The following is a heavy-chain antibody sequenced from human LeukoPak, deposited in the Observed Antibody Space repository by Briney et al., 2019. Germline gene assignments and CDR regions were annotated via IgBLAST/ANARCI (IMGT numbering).Heavy chain of an antibody. D-gene: IGHD1-1*01. J-gene: IGHJ4*02. CDR1: GGSISSGGYY. CDR3: ASNWSDFDY. V-gene: IGHV4-39*07. Sequence: PSQTLSLTCTVSGGSISSGGYYWGWIRQPPGKGLEWIGSIYHGETTYYNPSLKTRHTISLDTSKNQFSLRLSSVTAADTAVYYCASNWSDFDYWGQGILVTVSS. CDR2: IYHGETT.